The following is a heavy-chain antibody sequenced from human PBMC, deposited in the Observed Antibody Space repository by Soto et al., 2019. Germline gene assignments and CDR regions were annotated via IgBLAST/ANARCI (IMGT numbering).Heavy chain of an antibody. CDR3: AKGDSPTGFLAEYFQH. V-gene: IGHV3-23*01. CDR2: ISGSGGST. CDR1: GFTFSSYA. J-gene: IGHJ1*01. Sequence: PGGSLRLSCAASGFTFSSYAMSWVRQAPGKGLEWVSAISGSGGSTYYADSVKGRFTISRDNSKNTLYLQMNSLRAEDTAVYYCAKGDSPTGFLAEYFQHWGQGTLVTVSS.